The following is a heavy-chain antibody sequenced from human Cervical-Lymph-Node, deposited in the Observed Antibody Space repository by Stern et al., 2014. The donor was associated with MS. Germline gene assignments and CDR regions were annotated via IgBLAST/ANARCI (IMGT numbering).Heavy chain of an antibody. V-gene: IGHV4-59*01. D-gene: IGHD4-17*01. J-gene: IGHJ2*01. CDR1: GGTISSYY. CDR3: ARVDYYGDYGWYFDL. CDR2: IYDRGST. Sequence: QVQLQESGPGLVKPSATLSLTCTVSGGTISSYYWSWIRQPPGKGLEWIGYIYDRGSTNYNPPHKMRVTIAVDTSKTQFSLKLSSVTAADTAVYYCARVDYYGDYGWYFDLWGRGTLVTVSS.